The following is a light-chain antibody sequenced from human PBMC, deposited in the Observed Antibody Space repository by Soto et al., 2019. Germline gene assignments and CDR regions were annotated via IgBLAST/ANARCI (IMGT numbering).Light chain of an antibody. CDR1: SSNIGSNT. Sequence: QSALTQPPSASGTPGQRVTISCSGSSSNIGSNTVNWYQQLPGTAPKLLIYSNNQRPSGVPDRFSGSKSGTSASLAISGLHSEDEADYYCAAWDDSLNGVVFGGWTKVTVL. J-gene: IGLJ2*01. V-gene: IGLV1-44*01. CDR3: AAWDDSLNGVV. CDR2: SNN.